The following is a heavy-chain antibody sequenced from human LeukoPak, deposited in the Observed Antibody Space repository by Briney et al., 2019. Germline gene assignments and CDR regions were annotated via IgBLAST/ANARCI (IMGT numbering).Heavy chain of an antibody. CDR1: GYTFTSYY. CDR3: AAYYYGSGSYYIYGMDV. CDR2: MNPNSGNT. D-gene: IGHD3-10*01. V-gene: IGHV1-8*02. Sequence: ASVKVSCKASGYTFTSYYMHWVRQAPGQGLEWMGWMNPNSGNTGYAQKFQGRVTMTRNTSISTAYMELSSLRSEDTAVYYCAAYYYGSGSYYIYGMDVWGQGTTVTVSS. J-gene: IGHJ6*02.